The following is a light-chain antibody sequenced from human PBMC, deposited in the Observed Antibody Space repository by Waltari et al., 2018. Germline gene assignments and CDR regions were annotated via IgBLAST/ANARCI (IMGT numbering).Light chain of an antibody. J-gene: IGLJ1*01. CDR2: DVS. Sequence: QSALTQPPSASGSPGQSVTISCTRTSSDVGGYNFISWYQQHPGKVPKLMIYDVSKRPSGVPDRFAGSKSGNTASLTVSGLQAGDEADYYCSSYAGSNNVFGTGTKVTVL. CDR3: SSYAGSNNV. V-gene: IGLV2-8*01. CDR1: SSDVGGYNF.